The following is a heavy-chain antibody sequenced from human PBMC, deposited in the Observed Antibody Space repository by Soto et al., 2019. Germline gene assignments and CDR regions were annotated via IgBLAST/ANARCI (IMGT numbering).Heavy chain of an antibody. Sequence: EVQLVESGGGLVKPGGSLRLSCAASGFTFSSYSMNWVRQAPGKGLEWVSSISSSSSYIYYADSVKGRFTISRDNAKNSLYLQMNSLRAEDTAVYYCARGPVGLAMETIDYWGQGTLVTVSS. CDR1: GFTFSSYS. J-gene: IGHJ4*02. D-gene: IGHD1-26*01. CDR3: ARGPVGLAMETIDY. V-gene: IGHV3-21*01. CDR2: ISSSSSYI.